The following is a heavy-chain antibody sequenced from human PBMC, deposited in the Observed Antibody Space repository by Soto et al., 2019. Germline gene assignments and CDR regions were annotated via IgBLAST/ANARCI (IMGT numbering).Heavy chain of an antibody. J-gene: IGHJ6*02. CDR2: ISGSGGST. Sequence: GGSLRLSCAASGFTFSSYAMSWVRQAPGKGLEWVSAISGSGGSTYYADSVKGRFTISRDNSKNTLYLQMNSLRAEDTAVYYCAKDLLDIVVVVAATHYGMDVWGQGTTVTVSS. V-gene: IGHV3-23*01. CDR1: GFTFSSYA. CDR3: AKDLLDIVVVVAATHYGMDV. D-gene: IGHD2-15*01.